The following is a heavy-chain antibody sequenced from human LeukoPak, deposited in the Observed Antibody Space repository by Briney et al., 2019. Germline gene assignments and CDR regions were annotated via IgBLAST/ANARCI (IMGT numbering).Heavy chain of an antibody. D-gene: IGHD6-19*01. CDR2: ISSSSSYI. V-gene: IGHV3-21*01. CDR3: ARVSSGWQGAFDI. J-gene: IGHJ3*02. CDR1: GSTFSSYS. Sequence: GGSLRLSCAASGSTFSSYSMNWVRQAPGKGLEWVSSISSSSSYIYCADSVKGRFTISRDNAKNSLYLQMNSLRAEDTAVYYCARVSSGWQGAFDIWGQGTMVTVSS.